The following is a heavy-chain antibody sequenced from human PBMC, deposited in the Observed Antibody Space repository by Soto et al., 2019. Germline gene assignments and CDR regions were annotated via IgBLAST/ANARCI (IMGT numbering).Heavy chain of an antibody. J-gene: IGHJ4*02. D-gene: IGHD3-22*01. V-gene: IGHV4-31*03. CDR3: ARGQIHYYDSSGYYYPFDY. Sequence: QVQLQESGPGLVKPSQTLSLTCTVSGGSISSGGYYWSWIRQHPGKGLEWIGYIYYSGSTYYNPSLRSRVTISVDTSKNQFSLKLSSVTAADTAVYYCARGQIHYYDSSGYYYPFDYGGQGTLVTVSS. CDR1: GGSISSGGYY. CDR2: IYYSGST.